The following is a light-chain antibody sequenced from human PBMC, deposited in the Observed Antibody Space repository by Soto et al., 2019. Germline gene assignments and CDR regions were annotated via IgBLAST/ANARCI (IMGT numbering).Light chain of an antibody. V-gene: IGKV3-20*01. CDR2: GAS. Sequence: EIVLTQSPGTLSFSPGERATLSCRASQSIISDSLAWYQQKPGQAPRLLISGASSRATGIPDRFSGSGSGTYFTLTVSRLEHEDFAVFYCQQYGSSPPTFGQGTKVDIK. J-gene: IGKJ2*01. CDR3: QQYGSSPPT. CDR1: QSIISDS.